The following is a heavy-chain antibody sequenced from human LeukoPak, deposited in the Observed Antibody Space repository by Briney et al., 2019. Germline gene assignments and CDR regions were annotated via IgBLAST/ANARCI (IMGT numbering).Heavy chain of an antibody. D-gene: IGHD3-10*01. CDR2: INPNSGGT. CDR3: ASWLRGVIGAFDI. J-gene: IGHJ3*02. Sequence: GASVRVSCKASGYTFTGYYMHWVRQAPGQGLEWMGWINPNSGGTNYAQKFQGRVTMTRDTSISTAYMELSRLRSDDTAVYYCASWLRGVIGAFDIWGQGTMVTVSS. V-gene: IGHV1-2*02. CDR1: GYTFTGYY.